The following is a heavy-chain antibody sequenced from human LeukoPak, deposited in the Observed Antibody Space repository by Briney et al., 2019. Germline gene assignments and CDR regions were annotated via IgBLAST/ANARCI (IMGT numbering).Heavy chain of an antibody. J-gene: IGHJ1*01. Sequence: GGSLRLSCAASGFTFDDYDMSWVRQAPGKGLEWVSGINWNGGSTGYADSVKGRFTISRDNAKNSLYLQMNSLRAEDTALYYCARGSIAARLGYFQHWGQGTLVTVSS. CDR3: ARGSIAARLGYFQH. D-gene: IGHD6-6*01. CDR2: INWNGGST. CDR1: GFTFDDYD. V-gene: IGHV3-20*04.